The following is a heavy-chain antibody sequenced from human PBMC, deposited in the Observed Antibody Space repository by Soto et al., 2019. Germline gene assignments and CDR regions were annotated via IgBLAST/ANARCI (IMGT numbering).Heavy chain of an antibody. D-gene: IGHD4-4*01. CDR1: GFTFNDYA. V-gene: IGHV3-9*01. J-gene: IGHJ3*02. CDR3: AKDLYSNYGDAFDI. CDR2: ISWNSDNI. Sequence: LSLSCAASGFTFNDYAMHWVRQAPGKGLEWVSGISWNSDNIVYADSVKGRFTISRDNAKNSLYLQMNSLRAEDTALYYCAKDLYSNYGDAFDIWGQGTMVTVSS.